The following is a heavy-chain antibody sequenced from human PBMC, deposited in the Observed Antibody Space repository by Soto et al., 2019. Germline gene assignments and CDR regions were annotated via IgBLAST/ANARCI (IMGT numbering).Heavy chain of an antibody. Sequence: EVQLLESGGVLVQPGGSLRLSCAASGFTFSSYAMSWVRQAPGKGLEWVSAISGSGGSTYYADSVKGRFTISRDNSKNTLYLQMNSLRAEDTAVYYCAKPRSGVIYPREIDYWGQGTLVTVSS. V-gene: IGHV3-23*01. CDR2: ISGSGGST. CDR3: AKPRSGVIYPREIDY. D-gene: IGHD3-3*01. CDR1: GFTFSSYA. J-gene: IGHJ4*02.